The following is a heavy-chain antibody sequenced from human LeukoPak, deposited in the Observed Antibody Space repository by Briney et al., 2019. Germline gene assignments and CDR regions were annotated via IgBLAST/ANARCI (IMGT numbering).Heavy chain of an antibody. J-gene: IGHJ4*02. CDR3: ARGVVYYRFDF. CDR2: INPNSGGT. V-gene: IGHV1-2*02. CDR1: GYTFTGYY. D-gene: IGHD3-22*01. Sequence: RASVKVSCKASGYTFTGYYIHWVRQAPGQGLEWMGWINPNSGGTDYAQKFQGRVTMTKDTSITTAYMELSGLRSDDTGVYYCARGVVYYRFDFWGQGTLVTVSS.